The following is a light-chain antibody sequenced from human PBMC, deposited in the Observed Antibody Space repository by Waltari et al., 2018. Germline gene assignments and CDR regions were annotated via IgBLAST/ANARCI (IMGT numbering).Light chain of an antibody. Sequence: EVLMTQSPATLSVSPGERGTLSCRASQSIARNLAWYQQKPGQAPRLLIYGASTRAPGVPDGFSGSGSGTEFTLTISSLQSEDFAVYYCQQYNNWRTFGQGTKVEIK. V-gene: IGKV3-15*01. CDR3: QQYNNWRT. J-gene: IGKJ2*01. CDR1: QSIARN. CDR2: GAS.